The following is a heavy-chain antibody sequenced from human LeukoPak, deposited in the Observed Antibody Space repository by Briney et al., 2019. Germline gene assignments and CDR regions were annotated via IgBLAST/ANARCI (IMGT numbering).Heavy chain of an antibody. D-gene: IGHD6-6*01. J-gene: IGHJ4*02. Sequence: PSGGSLRLPCAASGFTFSSSGMHWVRQAPGKGLEWVAFIRYDGSNKYYADSVKGRFTISRDNSKNTLYLQMNSLRAEDTAVYYCAKVNSSPYYFDYWGQGTLVTVSS. V-gene: IGHV3-30*02. CDR1: GFTFSSSG. CDR3: AKVNSSPYYFDY. CDR2: IRYDGSNK.